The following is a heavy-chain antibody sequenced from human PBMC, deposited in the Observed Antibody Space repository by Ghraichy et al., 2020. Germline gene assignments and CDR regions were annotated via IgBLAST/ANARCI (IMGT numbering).Heavy chain of an antibody. CDR3: ATAPLAPPYFDD. Sequence: VGSLRLSCVGSGSTLSGYTMNWVRQAPGKGLDWVSSISGSSNYIDYADSVKGRFTISRDNAKNSLYLQMNSLRAEDTAVYYCATAPLAPPYFDDWGQGTLVTVSS. CDR2: ISGSSNYI. CDR1: GSTLSGYT. J-gene: IGHJ4*02. V-gene: IGHV3-21*01. D-gene: IGHD5-12*01.